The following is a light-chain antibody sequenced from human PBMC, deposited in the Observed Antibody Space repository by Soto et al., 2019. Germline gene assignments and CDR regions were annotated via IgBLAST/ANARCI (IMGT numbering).Light chain of an antibody. CDR1: SSDVGSYNR. V-gene: IGLV2-18*02. J-gene: IGLJ1*01. CDR3: SSFTSSSTYV. Sequence: QSVLTQPPSVSGSPGKSVAISCTGTSSDVGSYNRVAWYQQSPGTAPKLMIYEVSSRPSGVPDRFSGSKSGNTASLTISGLQAEDEADYYCSSFTSSSTYVFGTGTKVTVL. CDR2: EVS.